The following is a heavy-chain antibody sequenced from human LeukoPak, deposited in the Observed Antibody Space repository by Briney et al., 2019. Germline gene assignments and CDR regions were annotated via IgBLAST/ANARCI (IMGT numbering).Heavy chain of an antibody. Sequence: GGSLRLSCAASGFTFSSYAMSWVRQAPGKGLEWVSAISGSDDSTYYGDSVKGRFTISRDNSKNTLYLQMNSLRAEDTAVYYCAKEEQWLVPHFDYWGQGTLVTVSS. CDR1: GFTFSSYA. D-gene: IGHD6-19*01. V-gene: IGHV3-23*01. J-gene: IGHJ4*02. CDR3: AKEEQWLVPHFDY. CDR2: ISGSDDST.